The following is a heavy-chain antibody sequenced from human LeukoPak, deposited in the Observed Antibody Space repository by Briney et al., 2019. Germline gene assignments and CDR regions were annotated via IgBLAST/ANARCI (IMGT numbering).Heavy chain of an antibody. J-gene: IGHJ4*02. Sequence: SGGSLRLSCAASGFTFSSYWMYWVRQAPGEGLVWVSRINSDGSSTSYADSVKGRFTISRDNAKNTLYLQMNSLRAEDTAVYYCARDRRYYDSSGYYEIFDYWGQGTLVTVSS. V-gene: IGHV3-74*01. CDR1: GFTFSSYW. CDR2: INSDGSST. CDR3: ARDRRYYDSSGYYEIFDY. D-gene: IGHD3-22*01.